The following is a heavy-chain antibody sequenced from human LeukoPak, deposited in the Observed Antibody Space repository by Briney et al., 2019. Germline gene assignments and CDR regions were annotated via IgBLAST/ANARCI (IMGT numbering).Heavy chain of an antibody. CDR3: AAPAVAGRYYFDY. V-gene: IGHV1-24*01. CDR1: GYTLTELS. J-gene: IGHJ4*02. Sequence: ASVKVSCKVSGYTLTELSMHWVRQAPGKGLEWMGGFDPEDGETIYAQKFQGRVTMTEDTSTDTAYMDLSSLRSEDTAFYYCAAPAVAGRYYFDYWGQGTLVTVSS. CDR2: FDPEDGET. D-gene: IGHD6-19*01.